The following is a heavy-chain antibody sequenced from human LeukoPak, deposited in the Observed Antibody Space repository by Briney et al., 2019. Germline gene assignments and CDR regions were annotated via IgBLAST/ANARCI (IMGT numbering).Heavy chain of an antibody. V-gene: IGHV3-30*04. Sequence: GGSLRLSCAASGFTFRSYAMHWVRQAPGKGLAWVVVIPYDGSNKYYADSVKGRFTISRDNSKNTLYLQMNSLRAEDTAVNYCARGDNIVVVPAAPDYWGQGTLVTVSS. CDR3: ARGDNIVVVPAAPDY. CDR2: IPYDGSNK. CDR1: GFTFRSYA. J-gene: IGHJ4*02. D-gene: IGHD2-2*01.